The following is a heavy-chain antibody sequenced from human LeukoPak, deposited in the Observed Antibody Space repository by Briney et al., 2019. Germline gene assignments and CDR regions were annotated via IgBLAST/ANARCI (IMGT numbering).Heavy chain of an antibody. CDR1: GYTFTSYD. CDR2: MNPNSGNT. CDR3: ARGAEDTAMDPTGGYYYYYMDV. V-gene: IGHV1-8*03. J-gene: IGHJ6*03. D-gene: IGHD5-18*01. Sequence: GASVKVSCKASGYTFTSYDINWVRQATGQGLEWMGWMNPNSGNTGYAQKFQGRVTITRNTSISTAYMELSSLRSEDTAVYYCARGAEDTAMDPTGGYYYYYMDVWGKGTMVTVSS.